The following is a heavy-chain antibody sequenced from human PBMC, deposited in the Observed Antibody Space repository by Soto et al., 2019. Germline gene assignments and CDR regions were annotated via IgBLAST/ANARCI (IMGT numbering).Heavy chain of an antibody. D-gene: IGHD3-22*01. Sequence: SETLSLTCTVSGGSISSGDYYWSWIRQPPGKGLEWIGYIYYSGSTYYNPSLKSRVTISVDTSKNQFSLKLSSVTAADTAVYYCARDPRARAYDSSGYLNLHPYGMDVWGQGTTVTVSS. CDR3: ARDPRARAYDSSGYLNLHPYGMDV. CDR1: GGSISSGDYY. CDR2: IYYSGST. J-gene: IGHJ6*02. V-gene: IGHV4-30-4*01.